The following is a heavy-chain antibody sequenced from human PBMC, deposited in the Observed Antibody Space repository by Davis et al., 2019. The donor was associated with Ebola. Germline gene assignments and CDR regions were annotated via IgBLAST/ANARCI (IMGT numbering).Heavy chain of an antibody. V-gene: IGHV1-69*04. D-gene: IGHD4-23*01. CDR2: IIPILGIA. Sequence: AASVKVSCKASGGTFSSYTISWVRQAPGQGLEWMGRIIPILGIANYAQMFQGRVTITADKSTSTAYMELRSLRSDDTAVYYCARDLTVAPFDYWGQGTLVTVSS. CDR1: GGTFSSYT. J-gene: IGHJ4*02. CDR3: ARDLTVAPFDY.